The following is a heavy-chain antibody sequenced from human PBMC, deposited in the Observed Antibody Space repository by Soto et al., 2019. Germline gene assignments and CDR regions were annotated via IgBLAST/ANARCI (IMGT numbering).Heavy chain of an antibody. V-gene: IGHV1-24*01. D-gene: IGHD3-10*01. CDR3: ARVAYYYGSGSYFAFDI. CDR2: FDPEDGET. J-gene: IGHJ3*02. Sequence: ASVKVSCKVSGYTLTELSRHWVRQAPGKGLEWMGGFDPEDGETSYAQKFQGRVTMTKNTSISTAYMELSSLRSEDTAVYYCARVAYYYGSGSYFAFDIWGQGTMVTVSS. CDR1: GYTLTELS.